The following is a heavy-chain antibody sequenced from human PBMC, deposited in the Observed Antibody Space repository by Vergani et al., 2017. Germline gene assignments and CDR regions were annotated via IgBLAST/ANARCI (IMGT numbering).Heavy chain of an antibody. CDR2: IYNSGNG. Sequence: QMQLQESGPGLVKASETLSPTCTVSGDSIISRSYYWGWIRPPPGKGLEWIGSIYNSGNGDSSSSLKSRVTISADTSKNQFSLRLTSVTAADTAVYYCASGKYYSDSTSHFRGRYFDVWGRGTLVTVPS. D-gene: IGHD3-16*01. CDR1: GDSIISRSYY. CDR3: ASGKYYSDSTSHFRGRYFDV. J-gene: IGHJ2*01. V-gene: IGHV4-39*01.